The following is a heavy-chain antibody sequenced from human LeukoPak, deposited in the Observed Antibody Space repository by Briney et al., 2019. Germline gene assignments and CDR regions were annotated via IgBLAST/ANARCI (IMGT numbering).Heavy chain of an antibody. CDR2: INPNSGGT. Sequence: ASVKVSRKASGYTFTGYYMHWVRQAPGQGLEWMGWINPNSGGTNYAQKFQGRVTMTRDTSISTAYMELSRLRSDDTAVYYCARDFYGGKRNFDYWGQGTLVTVSS. CDR1: GYTFTGYY. J-gene: IGHJ4*02. CDR3: ARDFYGGKRNFDY. V-gene: IGHV1-2*02. D-gene: IGHD4-23*01.